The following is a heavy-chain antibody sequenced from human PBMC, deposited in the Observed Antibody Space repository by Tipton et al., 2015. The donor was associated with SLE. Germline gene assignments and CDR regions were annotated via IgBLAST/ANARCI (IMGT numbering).Heavy chain of an antibody. CDR1: GGSIRGHY. Sequence: TLSLTCSVSGGSIRGHYWNWVRQPPGKGLEWIGNINYSGSTKYNPSLKSRVTISVDTSKNQFSLKMSPVTAADTAVYYCARGVLDFWGQGTLVTVSS. J-gene: IGHJ4*02. CDR3: ARGVLDF. CDR2: INYSGST. V-gene: IGHV4-59*11.